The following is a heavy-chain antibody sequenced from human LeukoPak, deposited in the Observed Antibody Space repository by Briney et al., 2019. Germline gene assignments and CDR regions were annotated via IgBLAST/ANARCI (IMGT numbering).Heavy chain of an antibody. CDR3: ASLYRVAPYYFDY. J-gene: IGHJ4*02. CDR1: GGSISSSSYY. Sequence: PSDTLSLTCTVSGGSISSSSYYWCWLRQPPGKGLAWFGSISYSGSTYYNPSLKSRVTISVDTSKNQFSLKLSSVTAADTAVYYCASLYRVAPYYFDYWGQGTLVTVSS. V-gene: IGHV4-39*07. CDR2: ISYSGST. D-gene: IGHD2-2*02.